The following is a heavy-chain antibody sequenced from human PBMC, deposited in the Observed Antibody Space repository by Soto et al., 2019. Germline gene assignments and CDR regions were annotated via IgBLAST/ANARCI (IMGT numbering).Heavy chain of an antibody. V-gene: IGHV3-23*01. CDR2: ITTSGGNT. J-gene: IGHJ6*03. Sequence: EVQLLESGGGLVQPGGSLRLSCAASGFTFSTYAMSWVRQAPGKGLEWVSTITTSGGNTYYADSVQGRFTISRDNSKNTLYVQMNSLRAEDTAVYYCAGRYCTNGVCYTNYYYYIDVWGKVTTVTVSS. CDR1: GFTFSTYA. D-gene: IGHD2-8*01. CDR3: AGRYCTNGVCYTNYYYYIDV.